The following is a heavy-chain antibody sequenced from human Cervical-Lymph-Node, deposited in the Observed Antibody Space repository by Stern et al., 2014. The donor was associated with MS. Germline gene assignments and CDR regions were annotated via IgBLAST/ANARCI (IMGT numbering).Heavy chain of an antibody. V-gene: IGHV3-11*01. CDR3: ARDSGRYYASY. D-gene: IGHD2-2*01. CDR1: GFTLSDYY. CDR2: ISSSGSTI. Sequence: VHLVVSGGGLVNPGGSLRLCCAASGFTLSDYYMSWIRQAPGKALEWVSYISSSGSTIYYADSVKGRFTISRDNAKNSLYLQMNSLRAEDTAVYYCARDSGRYYASYWGQGTLVTVSS. J-gene: IGHJ4*02.